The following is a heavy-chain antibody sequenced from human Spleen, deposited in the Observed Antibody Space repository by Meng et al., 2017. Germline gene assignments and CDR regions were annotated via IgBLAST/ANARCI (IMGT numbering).Heavy chain of an antibody. Sequence: ASVKVSCQASGYTFTSYGISWVRQAPGQGLEWMGWICAYNGNTNDAQKLQGRVTMTTDTSTSTAYMELRSLRSDDTAVYYCVREYYDILTGYYKYFDDWGQGTLVTVSS. CDR2: ICAYNGNT. J-gene: IGHJ4*02. V-gene: IGHV1-18*01. CDR1: GYTFTSYG. D-gene: IGHD3-9*01. CDR3: VREYYDILTGYYKYFDD.